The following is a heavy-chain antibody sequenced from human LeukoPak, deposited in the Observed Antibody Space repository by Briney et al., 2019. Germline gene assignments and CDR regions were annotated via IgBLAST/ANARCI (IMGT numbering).Heavy chain of an antibody. CDR3: TREGAAEAKNFDY. Sequence: ASVKVSCKTSGYTFTNYLIHWVRQAPGLGHEWVGLINPRRGSTRYAQKFQDRVVVTRDTSTSTVYMELSSLRSDDTAVYYCTREGAAEAKNFDYWGQGALVTVSS. CDR2: INPRRGST. D-gene: IGHD6-13*01. CDR1: GYTFTNYL. V-gene: IGHV1-46*01. J-gene: IGHJ4*02.